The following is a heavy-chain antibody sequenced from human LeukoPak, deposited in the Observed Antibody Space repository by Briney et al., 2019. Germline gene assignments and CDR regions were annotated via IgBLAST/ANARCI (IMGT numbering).Heavy chain of an antibody. V-gene: IGHV4-34*01. Sequence: SETLSLTCAVYGGSFSGYYWSWIRQPPGKGLEWIGEINHSGSTNYNPSLKSRVTISVDTSKNQFSLKLSSVTAADTAVCYCAREEIRSWFDPWGQGTLVTVSS. CDR1: GGSFSGYY. CDR3: AREEIRSWFDP. J-gene: IGHJ5*02. D-gene: IGHD5-24*01. CDR2: INHSGST.